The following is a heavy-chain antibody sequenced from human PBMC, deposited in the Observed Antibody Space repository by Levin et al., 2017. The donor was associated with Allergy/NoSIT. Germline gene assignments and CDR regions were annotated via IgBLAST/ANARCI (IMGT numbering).Heavy chain of an antibody. D-gene: IGHD6-13*01. Sequence: GSLRLSCAVYGGSFSGYYWSWIRQPPGKGLEWIGEINHSGSTNYNPSLKSRVTISVDTSKNQFSLKLSSVTAADTAVYYCARGVTAAGTSVLSYWGQGTLVTVSS. CDR3: ARGVTAAGTSVLSY. V-gene: IGHV4-34*01. CDR1: GGSFSGYY. J-gene: IGHJ4*02. CDR2: INHSGST.